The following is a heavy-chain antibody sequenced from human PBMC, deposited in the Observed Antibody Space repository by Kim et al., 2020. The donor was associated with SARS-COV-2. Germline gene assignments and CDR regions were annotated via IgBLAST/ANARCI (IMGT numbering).Heavy chain of an antibody. CDR3: TGDLVGPTGMAY. J-gene: IGHJ4*02. Sequence: GGSLRLSCAASGFAFSDNYMDWVRQAPGKGLEWVGRSRNKARGYTPQYAASVKGRFVISRDDSENSMYLQMTSLKTEGTAVYYCTGDLVGPTGMAYWGQGTLVTVSS. CDR1: GFAFSDNY. V-gene: IGHV3-72*01. D-gene: IGHD1-26*01. CDR2: SRNKARGYTP.